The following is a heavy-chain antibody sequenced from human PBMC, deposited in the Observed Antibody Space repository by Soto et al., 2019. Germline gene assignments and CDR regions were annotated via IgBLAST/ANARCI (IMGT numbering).Heavy chain of an antibody. Sequence: GSLRLSCAASGFTFSDYYMSWIRQPPGKGLEWIGNIHYSGSTYYDSSLKSRVTISVDTSKNQFSLKLSSVTAADTAVYYCAIQHYSDSSGYYVVYWGHGTLVTVS. CDR3: AIQHYSDSSGYYVVY. V-gene: IGHV4-59*04. J-gene: IGHJ4*01. CDR1: GFTFSDYY. D-gene: IGHD3-22*01. CDR2: IHYSGST.